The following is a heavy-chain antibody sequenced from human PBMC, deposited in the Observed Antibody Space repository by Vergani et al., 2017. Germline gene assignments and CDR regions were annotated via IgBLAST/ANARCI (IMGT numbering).Heavy chain of an antibody. CDR2: IDPSDSYT. D-gene: IGHD2-15*01. CDR3: ARQGLGYCSGGTCYSSYYAMDV. J-gene: IGHJ6*02. V-gene: IGHV5-10-1*03. Sequence: EVQLVQSGAEVKKPGESLRISCKGAGYSFTSYWISWVRQMPGKGLEWMGRIDPSDSYTNYSPSFQVHVTISADKSISTAYLQWSSLKASDTAIDYCARQGLGYCSGGTCYSSYYAMDVWGQGTTVTVSS. CDR1: GYSFTSYW.